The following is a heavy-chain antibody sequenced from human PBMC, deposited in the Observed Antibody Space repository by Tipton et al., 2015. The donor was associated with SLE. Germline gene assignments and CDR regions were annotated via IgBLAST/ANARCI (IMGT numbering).Heavy chain of an antibody. CDR2: INHSGST. D-gene: IGHD3-10*01. V-gene: IGHV4-34*01. J-gene: IGHJ5*02. CDR3: ARVPVARSRGWFDP. CDR1: GGSFSGYY. Sequence: GLVKPSETLSLTCAVYGGSFSGYYWSWIRQPPGKGLEWIGEINHSGSTNYNPSLKSRVTISVDTSKNQFSLKLSSVTAADTAVYYWARVPVARSRGWFDPWGQGTLVTVSS.